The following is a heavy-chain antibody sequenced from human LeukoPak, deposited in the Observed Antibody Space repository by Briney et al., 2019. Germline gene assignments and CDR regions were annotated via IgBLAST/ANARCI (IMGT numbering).Heavy chain of an antibody. V-gene: IGHV3-23*01. CDR3: ANYRQSITAAGNSREFADY. D-gene: IGHD6-13*01. CDR2: ISVSGDWT. Sequence: GESLRLSCEASGFTFSSYYMIWVRQAPGKGLEWVSVISVSGDWTYYADSVKGRFTISRDNSKNTLYLQMNSLRAEDTAVYYCANYRQSITAAGNSREFADYWGQGTLVTVSS. J-gene: IGHJ4*02. CDR1: GFTFSSYY.